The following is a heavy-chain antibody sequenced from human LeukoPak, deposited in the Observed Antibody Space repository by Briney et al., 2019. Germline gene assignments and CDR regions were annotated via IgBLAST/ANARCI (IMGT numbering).Heavy chain of an antibody. CDR1: GFTFSDYY. V-gene: IGHV3-11*01. Sequence: SGGSLRLSCAASGFTFSDYYMSWIRQAPGKGLEWVSYISSSGSTIYHADSVKGRFTISGDNAKNSLYLQMNSLRAEDTAVYYCARVLENIVVVPAAIQYRGWFDPWGQGTLVTVSS. D-gene: IGHD2-2*02. CDR3: ARVLENIVVVPAAIQYRGWFDP. J-gene: IGHJ5*02. CDR2: ISSSGSTI.